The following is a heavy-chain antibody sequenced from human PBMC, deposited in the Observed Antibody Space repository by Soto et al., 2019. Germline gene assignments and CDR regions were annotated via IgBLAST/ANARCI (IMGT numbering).Heavy chain of an antibody. CDR3: ARASIAARHYFDY. J-gene: IGHJ4*02. CDR2: INPNSGGT. V-gene: IGHV1-2*04. D-gene: IGHD6-6*01. Sequence: ASVKVSCKASGYTFTGYYMHWVRQAPGQGLEWMGWINPNSGGTNYAQKFQGWVTMTRDTSISTAYMELSRLRSDDTAVYYCARASIAARHYFDYWGQGTLVTVSS. CDR1: GYTFTGYY.